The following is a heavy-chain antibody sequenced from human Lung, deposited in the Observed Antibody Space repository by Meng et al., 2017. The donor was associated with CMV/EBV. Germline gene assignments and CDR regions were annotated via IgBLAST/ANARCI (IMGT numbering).Heavy chain of an antibody. J-gene: IGHJ4*02. D-gene: IGHD2-21*01. V-gene: IGHV3-30*18. CDR2: VSNEGSVT. CDR3: AKEGDTRASRLKFHFDY. CDR1: FTFRSYG. Sequence: FTFRSYGMPWVRQAPGKGLEWVAVVSNEGSVTYYTDSVKGRFTISRDNSKNTLYLQMESLRHEDTAVYYCAKEGDTRASRLKFHFDYWGQGSLVTVSS.